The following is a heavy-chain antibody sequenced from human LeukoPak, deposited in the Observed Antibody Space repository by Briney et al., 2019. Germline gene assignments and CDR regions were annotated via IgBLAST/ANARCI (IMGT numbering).Heavy chain of an antibody. CDR1: GYSISSVYY. D-gene: IGHD2-2*01. Sequence: KSSETLSLTCAVSGYSISSVYYWGWIRQPPGKGLEWIGSIYHSGSTYYNPSLKSRVTISVDTSKNQFSLKLSSVTAADTAVYYSARGGSTSCYWYWGQGTLVTVSS. CDR2: IYHSGST. J-gene: IGHJ4*02. V-gene: IGHV4-38-2*01. CDR3: ARGGSTSCYWY.